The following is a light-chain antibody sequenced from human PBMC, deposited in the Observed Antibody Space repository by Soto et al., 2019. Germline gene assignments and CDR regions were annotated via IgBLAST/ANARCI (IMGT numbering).Light chain of an antibody. Sequence: QSVLTQPPSASGTPGQRVSISCSGSSSNIGKNTVNWYLQLPGTAPKLLIYSSNQRPSGVPDRFSGSKSGTSASLAISGLQSDDEADYYCAAWDDSLNGVLFGGGTKLTVL. CDR3: AAWDDSLNGVL. CDR2: SSN. J-gene: IGLJ2*01. V-gene: IGLV1-44*01. CDR1: SSNIGKNT.